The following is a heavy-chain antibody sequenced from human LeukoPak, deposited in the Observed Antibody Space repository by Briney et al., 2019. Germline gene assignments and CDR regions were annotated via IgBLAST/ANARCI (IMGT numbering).Heavy chain of an antibody. CDR3: ARRRDMATIPFWYFDY. V-gene: IGHV4-34*01. Sequence: SETLSLTCAVYGGSFSGYYWSWIRQPPGKGLEWIGEINHSGSTNYNPSLKSRVTISVDTSKNQFSLKLSSVTAADTAVYYCARRRDMATIPFWYFDYWAREPWSPSPQ. CDR1: GGSFSGYY. J-gene: IGHJ4*02. CDR2: INHSGST. D-gene: IGHD5-24*01.